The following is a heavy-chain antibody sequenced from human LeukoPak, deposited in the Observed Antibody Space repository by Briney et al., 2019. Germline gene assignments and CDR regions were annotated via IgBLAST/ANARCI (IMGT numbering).Heavy chain of an antibody. V-gene: IGHV4-34*01. CDR2: INHSGST. D-gene: IGHD6-19*01. J-gene: IGHJ4*02. Sequence: SETLSLTCTVYGGSFSGYYWSWIRQPPGKGLEWIGEINHSGSTNYNPSLKSRATISVDTSKNQFSLKLSSVTAADTAVYYCARRLVDGGCRIPFDYWEQGTLVTVSS. CDR1: GGSFSGYY. CDR3: ARRLVDGGCRIPFDY.